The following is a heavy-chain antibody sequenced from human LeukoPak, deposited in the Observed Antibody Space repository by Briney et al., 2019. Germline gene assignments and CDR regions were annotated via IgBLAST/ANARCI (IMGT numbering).Heavy chain of an antibody. V-gene: IGHV3-48*01. CDR2: ISSSSSTI. D-gene: IGHD3-9*01. Sequence: GGSLRLSCAASGFTFSSYSMNWVRQAPGKGLEWVSYISSSSSTIYYADSVKGRFTISRDNAKNSLYLQMNSLRAEDTAVYYCARDALGYDILTGHYDDRYPDYWGQGTLVTVSS. CDR3: ARDALGYDILTGHYDDRYPDY. CDR1: GFTFSSYS. J-gene: IGHJ4*02.